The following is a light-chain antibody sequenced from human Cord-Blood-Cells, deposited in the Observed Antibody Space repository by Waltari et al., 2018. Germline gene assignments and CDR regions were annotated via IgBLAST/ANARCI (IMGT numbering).Light chain of an antibody. V-gene: IGLV3-9*01. J-gene: IGLJ2*01. CDR1: NIGSKN. CDR2: RDS. Sequence: SYELTQPLSVSVALGQTARITCGGNNIGSKNVHWYQQKPGQAPVLVTYRDSNRPSGIHERFSGSNSGNTATLTISRAQAGDEADYYCQVWDSSTVVFGGGTKLTVL. CDR3: QVWDSSTVV.